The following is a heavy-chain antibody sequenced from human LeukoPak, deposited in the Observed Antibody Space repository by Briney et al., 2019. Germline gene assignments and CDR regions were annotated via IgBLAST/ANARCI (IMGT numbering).Heavy chain of an antibody. CDR3: AKNGDRGAYCTGGTCYPYFYYYMDV. V-gene: IGHV3-7*03. CDR1: GFTFSSYW. J-gene: IGHJ6*03. Sequence: GGSLRLSCAASGFTFSSYWMSWVRQAPGKGLEWVANIKEDGSEKYYVDSVKGRFTISRDNAKNSLYLQMNSLRAEDTAIYYCAKNGDRGAYCTGGTCYPYFYYYMDVWGKGTTVTI. D-gene: IGHD2-15*01. CDR2: IKEDGSEK.